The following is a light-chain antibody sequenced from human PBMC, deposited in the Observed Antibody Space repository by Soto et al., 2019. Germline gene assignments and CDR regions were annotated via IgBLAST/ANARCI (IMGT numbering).Light chain of an antibody. Sequence: SYVLTQPASVSVSPGKTATITCGGNNIGSQSVHWYQQKPGQAPVLVMFYDRVRPSGIPDRFSGSNSGNTATLTISRVEAGDEADYYCQVWDSSGDHVGVFGGGTKLTVL. CDR2: YDR. CDR3: QVWDSSGDHVGV. V-gene: IGLV3-21*01. CDR1: NIGSQS. J-gene: IGLJ2*01.